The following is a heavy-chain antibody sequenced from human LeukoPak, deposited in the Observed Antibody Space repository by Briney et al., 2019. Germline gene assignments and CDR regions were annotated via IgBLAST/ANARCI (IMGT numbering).Heavy chain of an antibody. J-gene: IGHJ4*02. CDR2: IKPDGSEK. CDR1: GFTFSTYW. Sequence: PGGSLRLSCAASGFTFSTYWMSWVRQAPGTGLEWVASIKPDGSEKYYVDSVKGRFTISRDNAKNSLYLQMNSLRAEDAAVYYCARDPYGGIPHFDYWGQGTLVTVSS. CDR3: ARDPYGGIPHFDY. V-gene: IGHV3-7*01. D-gene: IGHD4-23*01.